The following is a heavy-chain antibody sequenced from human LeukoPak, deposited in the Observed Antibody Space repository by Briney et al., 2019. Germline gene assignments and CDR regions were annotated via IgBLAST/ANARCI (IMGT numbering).Heavy chain of an antibody. CDR3: ARDLGYSSSGDY. D-gene: IGHD6-13*01. V-gene: IGHV4-39*02. CDR1: GGSISSSSYY. Sequence: SETLSLTCTVSGGSISSSSYYWGWIRQPPGKGLEWIGSIYYSGSTYYNPSLKSRVTISVDTSKNQFSLKLSSVTAADTAVYYCARDLGYSSSGDYWGQGTLVTVSS. J-gene: IGHJ4*02. CDR2: IYYSGST.